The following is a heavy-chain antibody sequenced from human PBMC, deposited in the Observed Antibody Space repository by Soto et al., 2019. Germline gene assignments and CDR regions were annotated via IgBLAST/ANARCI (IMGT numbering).Heavy chain of an antibody. D-gene: IGHD1-1*01. V-gene: IGHV1-18*01. CDR3: VSESEDRGTILLAY. CDR2: ISAYYGST. CDR1: GYTFTTYG. Sequence: QVQLVQSGAEVKKPGASVKVSCKASGYTFTTYGISWVRQAPGQGLEWMGWISAYYGSTNYAQKLQGRVTLTRDTSTSTDYMDLRSLRSDETDVYYCVSESEDRGTILLAYWDQGTLVTVSS. J-gene: IGHJ4*02.